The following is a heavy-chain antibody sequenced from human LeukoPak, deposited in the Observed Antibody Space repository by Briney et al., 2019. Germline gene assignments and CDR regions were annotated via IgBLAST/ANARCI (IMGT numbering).Heavy chain of an antibody. CDR2: IWYDGSNK. V-gene: IGHV3-33*01. CDR1: GFTFSSYG. D-gene: IGHD3-10*01. Sequence: GRSLRLSCAASGFTFSSYGMHWVRQAPGKGLEWVAVIWYDGSNKYYADSVKGRFTISRDNSKNTLYLQMNSLRAEDTAVYYCARDGHGSGSYSVYWGQGTLVTVSS. J-gene: IGHJ4*02. CDR3: ARDGHGSGSYSVY.